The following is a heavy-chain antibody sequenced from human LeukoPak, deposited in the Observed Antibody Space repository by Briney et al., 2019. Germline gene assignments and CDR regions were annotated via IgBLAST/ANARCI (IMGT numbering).Heavy chain of an antibody. J-gene: IGHJ4*02. CDR3: ARVAGSYSIRPFDF. CDR2: IRVSDGYT. CDR1: GFTLDNYA. Sequence: PGGSLRLSCAASGFTLDNYAMTWVRQAPGKGLEWVSAIRVSDGYTYYADSVQGRLIISRDKSKNTVSLQMNSLTGDDTALYYCARVAGSYSIRPFDFWGQGTVVIVSS. V-gene: IGHV3-23*01. D-gene: IGHD1-26*01.